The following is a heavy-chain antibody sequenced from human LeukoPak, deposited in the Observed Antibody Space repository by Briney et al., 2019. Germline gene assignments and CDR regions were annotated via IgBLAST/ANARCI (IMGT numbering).Heavy chain of an antibody. CDR3: ARSFPEDYYYGNSGSPFDY. V-gene: IGHV1-2*02. Sequence: ASVKVSCKASGYTFTGYYMHWVRQAPGQGLEWMGWINAHSGATKYPQKFQGRVTMTRDTSISTAYMELSRLRSDDTAVYYCARSFPEDYYYGNSGSPFDYWGQGTLVTVSS. CDR1: GYTFTGYY. CDR2: INAHSGAT. J-gene: IGHJ4*02. D-gene: IGHD3-22*01.